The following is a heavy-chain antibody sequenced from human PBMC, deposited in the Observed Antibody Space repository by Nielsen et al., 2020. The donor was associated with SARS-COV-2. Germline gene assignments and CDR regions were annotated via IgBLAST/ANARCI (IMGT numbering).Heavy chain of an antibody. D-gene: IGHD1-26*01. J-gene: IGHJ3*02. CDR3: AKGRRREWELLEENAFDI. V-gene: IGHV3-15*01. Sequence: GGSLRLSCAASGFTFSNAWMSWVRQAPGKGLEWVGRIKSKTDGGTTDYAAPVNGRFTISRDDSKNTLYLQMNSLKTEDTAVYYCAKGRRREWELLEENAFDIWGQGTMVTVSS. CDR1: GFTFSNAW. CDR2: IKSKTDGGTT.